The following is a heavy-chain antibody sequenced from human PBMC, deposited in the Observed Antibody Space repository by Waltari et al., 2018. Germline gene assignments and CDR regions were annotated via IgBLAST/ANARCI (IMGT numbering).Heavy chain of an antibody. J-gene: IGHJ4*02. CDR2: IYSGGSST. V-gene: IGHV3-23*03. D-gene: IGHD5-18*01. Sequence: EVQLLESGGGLVQPGGSLRLSCAASGFTFSSYAMSWVRQAPGKGLEWVSVIYSGGSSTYYADSVKGRFTISRDNSKNTLFLQMNSLRAEDTAVYYCAKGATQRPDYWGQGTLVTVSS. CDR1: GFTFSSYA. CDR3: AKGATQRPDY.